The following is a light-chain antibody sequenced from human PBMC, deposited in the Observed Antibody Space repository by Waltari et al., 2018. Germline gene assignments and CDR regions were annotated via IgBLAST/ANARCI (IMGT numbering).Light chain of an antibody. J-gene: IGKJ2*01. Sequence: EIVLTQSPGTLFLSPGERATLSCRASQSVSSSYLAWYQQKPGQAPRLLIYGASSRATCIPDRFSGSGSGTDFTLTISRLEPEDFAVYYCQQYGSSPNTFGQGTKLEIK. CDR1: QSVSSSY. V-gene: IGKV3-20*01. CDR3: QQYGSSPNT. CDR2: GAS.